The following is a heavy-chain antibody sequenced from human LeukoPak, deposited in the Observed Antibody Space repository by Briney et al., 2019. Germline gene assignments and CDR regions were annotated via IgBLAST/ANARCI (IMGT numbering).Heavy chain of an antibody. CDR1: GYTFTSYY. Sequence: GASVKVSCKASGYTFTSYYIHWVRQAPGQGLEWMGWISAYNGNTNYAQKLQGRVTMTTDTSTSTAHMEQRSLRSDDTAVYYCARDRNYYGSGSSIWGQGTLVTVSS. CDR3: ARDRNYYGSGSSI. D-gene: IGHD3-10*01. V-gene: IGHV1-18*04. J-gene: IGHJ4*02. CDR2: ISAYNGNT.